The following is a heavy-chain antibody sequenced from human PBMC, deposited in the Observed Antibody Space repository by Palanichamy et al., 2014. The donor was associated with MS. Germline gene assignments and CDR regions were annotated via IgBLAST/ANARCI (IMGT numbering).Heavy chain of an antibody. J-gene: IGHJ4*02. CDR2: INSDGFST. Sequence: EVQLVESGGGLVQPGGSRRLSCAASGFTFSSYWMHWVRQAPGKGLVWVSRINSDGFSTAYADSVKGRFTFSRDNAENTLYLQMSSLRAEDTAVYYCARGGTNNFDFWGQGTLVTVSS. CDR3: ARGGTNNFDF. V-gene: IGHV3-74*01. CDR1: GFTFSSYW. D-gene: IGHD2-8*01.